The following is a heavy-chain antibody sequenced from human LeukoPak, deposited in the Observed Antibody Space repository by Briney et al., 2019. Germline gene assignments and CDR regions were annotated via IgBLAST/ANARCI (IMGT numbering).Heavy chain of an antibody. Sequence: GGSLRLSCAASGFTFSSYAMSWVRQAPGKGLEWVSAISGSGGSTYYADSVKGRFTISRDNSKNTLYLQMNSLRAEDTAVYYCARGRYYYETSGYFDYWGQGTLVTVSS. CDR3: ARGRYYYETSGYFDY. CDR1: GFTFSSYA. CDR2: ISGSGGST. J-gene: IGHJ4*02. D-gene: IGHD3-22*01. V-gene: IGHV3-23*01.